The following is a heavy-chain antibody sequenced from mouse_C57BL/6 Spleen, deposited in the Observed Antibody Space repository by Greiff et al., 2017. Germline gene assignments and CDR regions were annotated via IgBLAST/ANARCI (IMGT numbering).Heavy chain of an antibody. J-gene: IGHJ3*01. CDR3: ARGGLGPFAY. V-gene: IGHV1-85*01. CDR2: IYPRDGST. CDR1: GYTFTSYD. Sequence: QVQLQQSGPELVKPGASVKLSCKASGYTFTSYDINWVKQRPGPGLEWIGWIYPRDGSTQYNEKFKGKATLTVDKSSSTAYMELHSLTSEDSAVYFCARGGLGPFAYWGQGTLVTVS. D-gene: IGHD4-1*01.